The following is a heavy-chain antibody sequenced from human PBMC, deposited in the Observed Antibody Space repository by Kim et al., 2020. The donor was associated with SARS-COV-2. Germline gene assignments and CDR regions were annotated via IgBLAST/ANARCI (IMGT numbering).Heavy chain of an antibody. J-gene: IGHJ6*02. D-gene: IGHD3-9*01. V-gene: IGHV3-11*05. Sequence: VKGRFTISRDNAKNSLYLQMNSMRAEDTAVYYCASDSYDILTGSYYYGMDVWGQGTTVTVSS. CDR3: ASDSYDILTGSYYYGMDV.